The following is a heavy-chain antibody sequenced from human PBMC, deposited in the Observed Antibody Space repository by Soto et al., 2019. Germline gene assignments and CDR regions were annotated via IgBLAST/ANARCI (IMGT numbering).Heavy chain of an antibody. Sequence: PGRSLRLSCGVSEFTFGRLGVRWVSQAQEKRLQGLGVMWSIGSNEVYADSVKGRFIISRDNAKNIPYLEMNSLRAEDTAVYYWAKEGTFGDNKHNYLAVWGTGITVTVSS. D-gene: IGHD3-10*01. V-gene: IGHV3-33*06. J-gene: IGHJ6*03. CDR1: EFTFGRLG. CDR2: MWSIGSNE. CDR3: AKEGTFGDNKHNYLAV.